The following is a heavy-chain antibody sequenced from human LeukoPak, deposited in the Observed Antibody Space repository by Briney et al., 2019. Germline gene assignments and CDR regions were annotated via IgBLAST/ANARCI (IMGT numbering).Heavy chain of an antibody. V-gene: IGHV3-30*19. CDR2: ISYDGSNK. CDR1: GFTFSSYG. J-gene: IGHJ3*02. D-gene: IGHD3-22*01. Sequence: GGSLRLSCAASGFTFSSYGMHWVRQAPGKGLEWVAVISYDGSNKYYADSVKGRFTISRDNSKNTLYLQMNSLRAEDTAVYYCARDEIPITMIVVVIGDAFDIWGQGTMVTVSS. CDR3: ARDEIPITMIVVVIGDAFDI.